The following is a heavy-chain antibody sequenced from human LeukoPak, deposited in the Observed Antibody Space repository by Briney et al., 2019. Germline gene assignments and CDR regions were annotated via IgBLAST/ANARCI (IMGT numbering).Heavy chain of an antibody. CDR3: ARDSLRGGYDFDVVEWGYYYYGMDV. D-gene: IGHD5-12*01. CDR2: INHSGST. Sequence: PSETLSLTCAVYGGSFSGYYWSWIRQPPGKGLEWIGEINHSGSTNYNPSLKSRVTISVDTSKNQFSLKLSSVTAEDTAVYYCARDSLRGGYDFDVVEWGYYYYGMDVWGQGTTVTVSS. J-gene: IGHJ6*02. V-gene: IGHV4-34*01. CDR1: GGSFSGYY.